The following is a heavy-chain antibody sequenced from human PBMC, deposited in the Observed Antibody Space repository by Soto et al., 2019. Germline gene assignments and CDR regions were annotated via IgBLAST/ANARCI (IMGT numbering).Heavy chain of an antibody. D-gene: IGHD4-17*01. Sequence: EVQLVESGGGLVQPGRSLRLSCAASGFTFDDYAMQWVRQAPGKGLEWVSGITWKSGNIGYADSVKGRFTISRDNAKNSLYLYMNSLRAEDTAFYYCAKGRLRRPRASQGTNDAFDVWGRGTMVTVSS. V-gene: IGHV3-9*01. CDR2: ITWKSGNI. J-gene: IGHJ3*01. CDR1: GFTFDDYA. CDR3: AKGRLRRPRASQGTNDAFDV.